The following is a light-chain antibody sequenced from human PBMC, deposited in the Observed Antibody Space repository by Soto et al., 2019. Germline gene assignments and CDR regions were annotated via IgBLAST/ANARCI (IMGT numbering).Light chain of an antibody. CDR2: EVY. V-gene: IGLV2-8*01. J-gene: IGLJ1*01. Sequence: QSALTQPPSASGSPAQSVTISCTGTSSDIGGYNFVSWYQQHPRKAPKLIIYEVYKRPSGVPDRFSGSKSGNTASLTVSGLQAEDEADYYCSSPGGSNNPYAFGTGTKVTVL. CDR1: SSDIGGYNF. CDR3: SSPGGSNNPYA.